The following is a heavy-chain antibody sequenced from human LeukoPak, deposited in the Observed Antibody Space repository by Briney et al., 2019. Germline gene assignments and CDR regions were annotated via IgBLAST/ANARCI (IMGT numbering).Heavy chain of an antibody. CDR2: ISGSGSNI. J-gene: IGHJ6*04. V-gene: IGHV3-23*01. Sequence: AGGSLRLSCAASGFTFRSYAMSWVRQAPGKGLEWVSPISGSGSNIYYADSVKGRFTIARDNAKNTLYLQMNSLRAEAPAVYYCAKSRLVHHCGLYHFGEEVVWGKGTRVTVSS. CDR3: AKSRLVHHCGLYHFGEEVV. CDR1: GFTFRSYA. D-gene: IGHD3-10*01.